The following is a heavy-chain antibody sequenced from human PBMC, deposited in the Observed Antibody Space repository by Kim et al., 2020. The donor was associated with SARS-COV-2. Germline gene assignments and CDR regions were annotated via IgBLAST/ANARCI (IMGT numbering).Heavy chain of an antibody. V-gene: IGHV4-59*01. D-gene: IGHD6-25*01. J-gene: IGHJ3*01. CDR3: ARVARDLSNGNAFDV. CDR1: GGSISSYY. CDR2: ISYSGST. Sequence: SETLSLTCTVSGGSISSYYWIWIRQPPGKGLEWIGYISYSGSTKYHPSLNSRVTISIDTSKNQFSLKLSAVTAADTAVYCCARVARDLSNGNAFDVWGQG.